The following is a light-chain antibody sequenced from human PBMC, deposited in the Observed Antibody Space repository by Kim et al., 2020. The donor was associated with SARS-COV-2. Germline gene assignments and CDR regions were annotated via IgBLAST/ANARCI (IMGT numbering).Light chain of an antibody. V-gene: IGLV2-14*03. CDR2: NVN. CDR1: SSDVVDYKY. J-gene: IGLJ2*01. Sequence: QSALTQPASVSGSPGQSISISCTGSSSDVVDYKYVSWYQQHPGKPPKLIIYNVNNRPSGVSDRFSGSQSGDTASLTISGLQAEDEADYYCNSYRRPSTLVFGGGTQLTVL. CDR3: NSYRRPSTLV.